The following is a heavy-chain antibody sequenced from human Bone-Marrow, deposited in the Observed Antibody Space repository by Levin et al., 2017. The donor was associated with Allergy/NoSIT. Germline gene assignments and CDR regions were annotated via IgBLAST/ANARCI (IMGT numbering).Heavy chain of an antibody. CDR3: ATDVADECDGCNFALEV. CDR2: ISGRGVSA. Sequence: PGGSLRLSCTGSGFAFSSYYIYWVRQPPGKGLEWVSVISGRGVSAYYADSVKGRFTISRDNSKNILSLQMTGLSAADTAVYYCATDVADECDGCNFALEVWGQGTAVTVSS. CDR1: GFAFSSYY. V-gene: IGHV3-23*01. D-gene: IGHD5-24*01. J-gene: IGHJ6*02.